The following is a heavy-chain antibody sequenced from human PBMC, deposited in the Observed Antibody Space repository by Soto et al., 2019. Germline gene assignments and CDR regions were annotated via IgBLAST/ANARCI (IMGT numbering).Heavy chain of an antibody. CDR3: AKRPPYYYDSSGSQGFDP. J-gene: IGHJ5*02. CDR2: ISGSGGST. D-gene: IGHD3-22*01. Sequence: GSLRLSFAASVFAFSSYAMSWVRQAPGKGLEWVSAISGSGGSTYYADSVKGRFTISRDNSKNTLYLQMNSLRAEDTAVYYCAKRPPYYYDSSGSQGFDPWGQGTLVTVSS. V-gene: IGHV3-23*01. CDR1: VFAFSSYA.